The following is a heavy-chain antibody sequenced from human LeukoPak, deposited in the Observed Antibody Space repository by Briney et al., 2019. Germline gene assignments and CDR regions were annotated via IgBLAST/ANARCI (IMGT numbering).Heavy chain of an antibody. J-gene: IGHJ4*02. V-gene: IGHV4-39*01. CDR2: IFYSGST. D-gene: IGHD5/OR15-5a*01. Sequence: SETLSLTCTVSGDSINSNYYFWGCIRQPPGKGLEWIGSIFYSGSTYYNPSLKSRVTISDDTSKNEFSLRLSSVTAADTAVYYCVRREIVSMTLDYWGQGTLVTVSS. CDR3: VRREIVSMTLDY. CDR1: GDSINSNYYF.